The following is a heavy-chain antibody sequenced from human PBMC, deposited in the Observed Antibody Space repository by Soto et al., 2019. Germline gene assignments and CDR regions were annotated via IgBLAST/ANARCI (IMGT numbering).Heavy chain of an antibody. D-gene: IGHD1-1*01. CDR1: GFTFSSYS. V-gene: IGHV3-48*02. J-gene: IGHJ4*02. Sequence: GGSLRLSCAASGFTFSSYSMNWVRRAPGKGLEWLSYISGSDTYYADSVKGRFTISRDNGKNSLYLQMNSLRDEDTAVYYCARDHNWAFDYWGQGTLVTVSS. CDR2: ISGSDT. CDR3: ARDHNWAFDY.